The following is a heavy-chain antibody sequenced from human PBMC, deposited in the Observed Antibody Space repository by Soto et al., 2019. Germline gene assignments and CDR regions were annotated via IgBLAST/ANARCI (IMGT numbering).Heavy chain of an antibody. V-gene: IGHV3-23*01. D-gene: IGHD4-4*01. CDR2: ISGSGGST. J-gene: IGHJ4*02. CDR1: GFTFSSYA. CDR3: ATTGGYSNLYYFDY. Sequence: PGGSLRLSCAASGFTFSSYAMSWVRQAPGKGLEWVSAISGSGGSTYYADSVKGRFTISRDNSKNTLYLQMNSLRAEDTAVYYCATTGGYSNLYYFDYWGQGTLVTVSS.